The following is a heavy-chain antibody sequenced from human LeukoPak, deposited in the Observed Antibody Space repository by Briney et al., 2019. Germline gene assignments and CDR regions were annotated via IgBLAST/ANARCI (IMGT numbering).Heavy chain of an antibody. D-gene: IGHD4/OR15-4a*01. CDR1: GYSISSGYF. Sequence: TSETLSLTCTVSGYSISSGYFWGWIRQPPGKGLECIGSIHYSGSTYYNPSLKSRVTISGDTTKNQFSLRLSSVTAADTAVYYCARDSMVGGFDYWGQGTLVTVSS. CDR3: ARDSMVGGFDY. J-gene: IGHJ4*02. CDR2: IHYSGST. V-gene: IGHV4-38-2*02.